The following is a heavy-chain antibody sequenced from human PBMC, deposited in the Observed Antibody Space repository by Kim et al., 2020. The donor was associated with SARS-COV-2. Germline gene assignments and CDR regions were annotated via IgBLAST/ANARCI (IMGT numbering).Heavy chain of an antibody. CDR2: ISYDGSNK. J-gene: IGHJ5*02. CDR3: ARPYYDFWSVSYSAWFYP. Sequence: GGSLRLSCAASGFTFSSYAMHWVRQAPGKGLEWVAVISYDGSNKYYADSVKGRFTISRDNSKNTLYLQMNSLRAEDTAVYYCARPYYDFWSVSYSAWFYP. CDR1: GFTFSSYA. D-gene: IGHD3-3*01. V-gene: IGHV3-30-3*01.